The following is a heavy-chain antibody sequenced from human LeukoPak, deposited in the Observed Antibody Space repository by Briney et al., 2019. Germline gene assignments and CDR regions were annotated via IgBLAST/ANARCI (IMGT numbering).Heavy chain of an antibody. CDR3: ARWFSSGRGFFDY. J-gene: IGHJ4*02. CDR2: ISWNSGSI. Sequence: GGSLRLSCAASGFTFDDYAMHWVRQAPGKGLEWVSGISWNSGSIGYADSVKGRFTISRDNAKNSLYLQMNSLRDEDTALYYCARWFSSGRGFFDYWGQGILVTVSS. CDR1: GFTFDDYA. V-gene: IGHV3-9*01. D-gene: IGHD6-19*01.